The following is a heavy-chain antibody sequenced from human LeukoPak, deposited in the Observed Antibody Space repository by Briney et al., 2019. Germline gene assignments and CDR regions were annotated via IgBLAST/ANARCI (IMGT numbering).Heavy chain of an antibody. CDR3: ASSGFGIDRYYYYYYMDV. D-gene: IGHD3-10*01. V-gene: IGHV4-59*08. J-gene: IGHJ6*03. CDR2: IYYSGST. CDR1: GGSISSYY. Sequence: SETLSLTFTVSGGSISSYYWSWIRQPPGKGLEWIGYIYYSGSTNYNPSLKSRVTISVDTSKNQFSLKLSSVTAADTAVYYCASSGFGIDRYYYYYYMDVWGKGTTVTVSS.